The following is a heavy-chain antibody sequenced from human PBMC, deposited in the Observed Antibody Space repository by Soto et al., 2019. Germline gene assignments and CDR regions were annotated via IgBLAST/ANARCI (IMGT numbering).Heavy chain of an antibody. CDR3: ARHLTAVDC. D-gene: IGHD6-13*01. CDR2: INPNGGST. CDR1: GYTFTSYY. V-gene: IGHV1-46*01. Sequence: QAQLVQSGAEVKKPGASVKLSCKTSGYTFTSYYIHWVRQAPGQGLEWMGIINPNGGSTNYAQEFQGRVTVTRDTSTSTVYMELSSLRSEDTAVYYCARHLTAVDCWGQGTLLTVSS. J-gene: IGHJ4*02.